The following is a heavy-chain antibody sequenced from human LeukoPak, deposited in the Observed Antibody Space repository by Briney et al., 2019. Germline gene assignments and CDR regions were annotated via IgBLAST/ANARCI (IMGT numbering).Heavy chain of an antibody. J-gene: IGHJ4*02. CDR2: INHSGST. V-gene: IGHV4-34*01. CDR3: ARGRGYCSGGSCCFDY. Sequence: SETLSLTCAVSGGSFSGYYWSWIRQPPGKGLEWIGEINHSGSTNYNPSLKSRVTISVDTSKNQFSLKLSSVTAADTAVYYCARGRGYCSGGSCCFDYWGQGTLVTVSS. CDR1: GGSFSGYY. D-gene: IGHD2-15*01.